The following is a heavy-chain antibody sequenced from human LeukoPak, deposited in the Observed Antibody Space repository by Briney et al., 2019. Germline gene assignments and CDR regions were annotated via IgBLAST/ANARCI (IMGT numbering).Heavy chain of an antibody. CDR2: ITPIFGTA. J-gene: IGHJ4*02. D-gene: IGHD6-13*01. CDR3: ARVGAMGPSSSWA. CDR1: GGTFSNYA. V-gene: IGHV1-69*13. Sequence: ASVKVSCKASGGTFSNYAINWVRQAPGQGLEWMGGITPIFGTANYAQKFQGRVTITADESTNTAYMELRSLKSEDTAVYYCARVGAMGPSSSWAGGQGPLVPVSS.